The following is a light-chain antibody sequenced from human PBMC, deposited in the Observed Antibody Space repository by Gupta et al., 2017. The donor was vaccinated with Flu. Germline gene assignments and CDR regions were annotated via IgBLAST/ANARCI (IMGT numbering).Light chain of an antibody. V-gene: IGKV3-20*01. CDR1: QSVSSNY. CDR2: DAS. J-gene: IGKJ2*03. CDR3: QQYGSSPYS. Sequence: EIVLTQSPGTLSLSPGEGVTLSCRASQSVSSNYLAWFQQKPGQAPRLLIYDASSRATGIPDRFSGSGSGTDFILTISRLEPVDFAVYYCQQYGSSPYSFGQGTKLEIK.